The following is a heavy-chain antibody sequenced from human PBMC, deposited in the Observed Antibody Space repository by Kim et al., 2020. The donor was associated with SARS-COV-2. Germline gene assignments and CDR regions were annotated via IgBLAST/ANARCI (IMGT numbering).Heavy chain of an antibody. J-gene: IGHJ4*02. CDR1: GFTVSSNY. D-gene: IGHD3-10*01. CDR2: IYSGGST. CDR3: ARGGVWFGEAGFDY. Sequence: GGSLRLSCAASGFTVSSNYMSWVRQAPGKGLEWVSVIYSGGSTYYADSVKGRFTISRHNSKNTLYLQMNSLRAEDTAVYYCARGGVWFGEAGFDYWGQGTLVTVSS. V-gene: IGHV3-53*04.